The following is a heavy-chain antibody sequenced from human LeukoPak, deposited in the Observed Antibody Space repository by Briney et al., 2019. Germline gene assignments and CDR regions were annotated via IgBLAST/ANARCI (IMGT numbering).Heavy chain of an antibody. V-gene: IGHV3-30*02. J-gene: IGHJ3*02. CDR3: AKDSEVTTGFCSDI. Sequence: GGSLRLSWAASEFTFGGFGMPGDGRAPGKGRGGWAFIRYDGSNKYYADSVKGRFTISRDNSKNTLYLQMNSLRAEDTAVYYCAKDSEVTTGFCSDIWGQGTMVTVSS. CDR2: IRYDGSNK. D-gene: IGHD4-17*01. CDR1: EFTFGGFG.